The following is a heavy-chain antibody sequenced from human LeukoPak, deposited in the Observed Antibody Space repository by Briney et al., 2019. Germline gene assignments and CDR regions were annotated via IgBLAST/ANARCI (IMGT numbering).Heavy chain of an antibody. J-gene: IGHJ6*03. D-gene: IGHD6-13*01. CDR2: ISGSGGST. CDR3: AKRGIAAAGHSYYYYMDV. CDR1: GFTFSSYS. V-gene: IGHV3-23*01. Sequence: GGSLRLSCAASGFTFSSYSMNWVRQAPGKGLEWVSAISGSGGSTYYADSVKGRFTISRDNSKNTLYLQMNSLRAEDTAVYYCAKRGIAAAGHSYYYYMDVWGKGTTVTVSS.